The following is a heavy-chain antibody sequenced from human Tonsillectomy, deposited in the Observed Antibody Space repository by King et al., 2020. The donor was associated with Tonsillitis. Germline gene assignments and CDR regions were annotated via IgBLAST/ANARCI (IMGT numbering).Heavy chain of an antibody. CDR3: ARQKGLYEGYGMDV. CDR2: IANDGSNK. J-gene: IGHJ6*02. V-gene: IGHV3-30*04. D-gene: IGHD2-8*01. CDR1: GFNFSSYA. Sequence: VQLVESGGGVVQPGGSLRLSCAASGFNFSSYAMHWVRQAPGKGLEWVALIANDGSNKYYADFVRGRFTISRDNSKNTLDLQMNSLGAEDTAIYYCARQKGLYEGYGMDVWGQGTTVNLSS.